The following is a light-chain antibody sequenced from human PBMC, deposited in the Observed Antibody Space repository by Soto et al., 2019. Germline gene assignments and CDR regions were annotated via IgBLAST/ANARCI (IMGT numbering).Light chain of an antibody. J-gene: IGKJ1*01. CDR3: QQYDISPWT. Sequence: EIVLTQSPGTLSLSPGERAPLSFRASQRVSSVYLAWYQQKPGQAPRLLIYGASTRATGIPDRFSGSGSGADFTLTISRLEPEDFAVYYCQQYDISPWTFGQGTRVEI. CDR1: QRVSSVY. V-gene: IGKV3-20*01. CDR2: GAS.